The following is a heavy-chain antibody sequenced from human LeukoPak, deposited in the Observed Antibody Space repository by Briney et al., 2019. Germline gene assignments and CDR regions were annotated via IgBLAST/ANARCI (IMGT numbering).Heavy chain of an antibody. J-gene: IGHJ6*02. D-gene: IGHD2-2*01. CDR2: MNPNSGNT. V-gene: IGHV1-8*01. Sequence: ASVKVSCKASGYTFTSYDINWVRQATGQGLEWMGWMNPNSGNTGYAQKFQGRVTMTRNTSISTAYMELSSLRSEDTAVYYCARVDIVVVPAAVTYYYYGMDVWGQGTTVTVSS. CDR3: ARVDIVVVPAAVTYYYYGMDV. CDR1: GYTFTSYD.